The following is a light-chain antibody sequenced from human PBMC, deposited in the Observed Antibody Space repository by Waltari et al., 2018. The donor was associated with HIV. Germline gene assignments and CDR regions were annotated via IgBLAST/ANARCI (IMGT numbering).Light chain of an antibody. CDR3: AAWDDTLNGVI. V-gene: IGLV1-44*01. Sequence: QSVLTQPPSASGVSEENVTLSCSGGNSNIGGHAVSWYQHLPGTAPNLLVYSDDQRPSGLPGRVSGSKSGTSASLAITGLHPDDEAHYYCAAWDDTLNGVIFGGGTKLTV. CDR1: NSNIGGHA. J-gene: IGLJ2*01. CDR2: SDD.